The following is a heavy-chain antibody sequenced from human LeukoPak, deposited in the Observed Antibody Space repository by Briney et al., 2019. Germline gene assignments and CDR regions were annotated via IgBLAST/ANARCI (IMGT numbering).Heavy chain of an antibody. J-gene: IGHJ3*01. CDR2: IKKDGSET. CDR1: GFSFSAYW. V-gene: IGHV3-7*01. CDR3: ARTAGALPFDL. Sequence: GGSLRLSCAASGFSFSAYWMSWVRQVPGKGLEWVANIKKDGSETHYVDSVRGRFTISRDNAQNSLYLQMNSLTDDDSALYYCARTAGALPFDLWGQGTMVTVSS. D-gene: IGHD1-14*01.